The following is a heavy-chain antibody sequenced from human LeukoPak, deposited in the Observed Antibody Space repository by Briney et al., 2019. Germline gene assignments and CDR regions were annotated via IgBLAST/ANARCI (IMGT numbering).Heavy chain of an antibody. Sequence: SETLSLTCAVYGGSFSGYYWSWIRQPPGKGLEWIGEINHSGSTNYNPSLKSRVTISVDTSKNQFSLELSSVTAADAAVYYCARGLQGYCSGGSCYQYYYYGMDVWGQGTTVTVSS. D-gene: IGHD2-15*01. J-gene: IGHJ6*02. CDR3: ARGLQGYCSGGSCYQYYYYGMDV. V-gene: IGHV4-34*01. CDR1: GGSFSGYY. CDR2: INHSGST.